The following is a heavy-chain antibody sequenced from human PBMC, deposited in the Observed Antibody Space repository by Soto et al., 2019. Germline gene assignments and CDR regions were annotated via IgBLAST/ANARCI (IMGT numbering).Heavy chain of an antibody. CDR2: IIPIFGTA. J-gene: IGHJ6*02. D-gene: IGHD6-6*01. V-gene: IGHV1-69*13. CDR3: ARDRRMYSSSSGTTLNGSDYYYYGMDV. Sequence: GASVEVSCKASGGTFGSYAISWVRQAPGQGLEWMGGIIPIFGTANYAQKFQGRVTITADESTSTAYMELSSLRSEDTAVYYCARDRRMYSSSSGTTLNGSDYYYYGMDVWGQGTTVTVSS. CDR1: GGTFGSYA.